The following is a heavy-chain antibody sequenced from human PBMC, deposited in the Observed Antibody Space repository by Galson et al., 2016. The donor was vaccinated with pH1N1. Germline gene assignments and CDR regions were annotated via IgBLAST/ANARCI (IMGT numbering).Heavy chain of an antibody. Sequence: TLSLTCTVSGGSIGGYYWSWIRQPADKGLEWIGRIYNTGVTDYNASLRGRVTMSVDMSKSPLFLNLNSMTAADTAVYFCARDRSIDYYDNYGYSPPFDIWGRGTMVIVSS. J-gene: IGHJ3*02. CDR1: GGSIGGYY. V-gene: IGHV4-4*07. D-gene: IGHD3-16*01. CDR3: ARDRSIDYYDNYGYSPPFDI. CDR2: IYNTGVT.